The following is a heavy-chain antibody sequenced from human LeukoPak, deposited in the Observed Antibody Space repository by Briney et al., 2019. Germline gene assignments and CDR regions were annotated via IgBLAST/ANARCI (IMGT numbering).Heavy chain of an antibody. CDR3: ARANSYGAFY. J-gene: IGHJ4*02. Sequence: GGSLRLSCAASGFTFSSYSMNWVRQAPGKGLEWVSYISSSSSTIYYADSVKGRFTISRDNAKNSLYLQMNSLRAEDTAVYYCARANSYGAFYWGQGTLVTVSS. D-gene: IGHD5-18*01. CDR1: GFTFSSYS. CDR2: ISSSSSTI. V-gene: IGHV3-48*04.